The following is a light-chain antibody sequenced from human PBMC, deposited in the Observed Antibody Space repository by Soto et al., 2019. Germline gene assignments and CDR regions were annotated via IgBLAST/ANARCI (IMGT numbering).Light chain of an antibody. CDR1: SSDVGRYNY. Sequence: QSALTQPASVSGSPGQSITISCTGTSSDVGRYNYVSWYQQHPGKAPKLMIYEVRNRPSGVSSRFPGSKSGNTASLTISGLQAEDEAEYYCNSYTSSTTWVFGGGTKLTVL. CDR3: NSYTSSTTWV. V-gene: IGLV2-14*01. CDR2: EVR. J-gene: IGLJ3*02.